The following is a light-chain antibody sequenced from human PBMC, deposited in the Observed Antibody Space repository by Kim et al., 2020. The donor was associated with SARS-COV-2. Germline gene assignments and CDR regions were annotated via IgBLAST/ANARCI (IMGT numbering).Light chain of an antibody. Sequence: DIQMTQSPSTLSASVGDRITITCRASQGISNYLAWYQQKPGTAPKLLIYGATALQSGVPSRFSGSESGTDFTLTISSLQPEDVATYYCQKYNRATRTFGQGTTVDI. V-gene: IGKV1-27*01. J-gene: IGKJ1*01. CDR3: QKYNRATRT. CDR1: QGISNY. CDR2: GAT.